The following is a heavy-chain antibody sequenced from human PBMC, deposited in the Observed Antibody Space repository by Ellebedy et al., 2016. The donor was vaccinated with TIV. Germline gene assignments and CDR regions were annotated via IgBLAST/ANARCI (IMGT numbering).Heavy chain of an antibody. CDR3: ARTDPWQPIDD. CDR1: GGSVSSTRYY. V-gene: IGHV4-39*01. CDR2: VYYSGSP. D-gene: IGHD2-21*02. Sequence: MPEGSLRLSCSVSGGSVSSTRYYWAWIRQHPGKGLEYIGSVYYSGSPYYNPSFKSRVTLSADTSKNQFSLNLRTVTAAATAVYYCARTDPWQPIDDWGQGILVSVSS. J-gene: IGHJ4*02.